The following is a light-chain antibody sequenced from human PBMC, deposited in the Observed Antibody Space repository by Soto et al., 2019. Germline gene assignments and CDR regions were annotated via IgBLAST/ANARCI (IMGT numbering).Light chain of an antibody. CDR3: QQLDSSPWT. Sequence: DIQMTQSPSTLSASVGDRVTITCRASHDISNWLAWYQQKPGKAPRLLIYKASSLESGVPSRFRGSGSGTEFTLTISSLQPDDFATYSCQQLDSSPWTFGHGTKVDIK. J-gene: IGKJ1*01. CDR1: HDISNW. V-gene: IGKV1-5*03. CDR2: KAS.